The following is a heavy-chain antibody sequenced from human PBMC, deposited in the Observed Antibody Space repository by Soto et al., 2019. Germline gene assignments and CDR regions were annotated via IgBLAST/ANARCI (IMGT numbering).Heavy chain of an antibody. CDR1: GYTFTSYY. J-gene: IGHJ6*02. D-gene: IGHD3-16*01. CDR2: INPSGGST. V-gene: IGHV1-46*01. CDR3: AMVDVYVTPSPQDV. Sequence: ASVKVSCKASGYTFTSYYMHWVRQAPGQGLEWMGIINPSGGSTSYAQKFQGRVTMTRDTSTSTVYMELRSLRSNDTAIYYCAMVDVYVTPSPQDVWGQGTTVTVSS.